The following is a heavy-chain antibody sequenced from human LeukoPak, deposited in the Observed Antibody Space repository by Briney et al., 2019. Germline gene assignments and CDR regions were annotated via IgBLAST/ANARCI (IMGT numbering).Heavy chain of an antibody. Sequence: ASVKVSCKASGGTFSSYAISWVRQAPGKGLEWMGGFDPEDGETIYAQKFQGRVTMTEDTSTDTACMELSSLRSEDTAVYYCASRGRSGGAFDIWGQGTMVTVS. CDR2: FDPEDGET. J-gene: IGHJ3*02. CDR1: GGTFSSYA. D-gene: IGHD3-10*01. CDR3: ASRGRSGGAFDI. V-gene: IGHV1-24*01.